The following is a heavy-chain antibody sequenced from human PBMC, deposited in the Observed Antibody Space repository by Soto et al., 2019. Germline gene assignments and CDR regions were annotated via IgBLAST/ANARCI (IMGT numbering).Heavy chain of an antibody. J-gene: IGHJ6*02. D-gene: IGHD7-27*01. CDR3: AKASATGKSDGMDV. CDR1: GFPFSSYA. Sequence: EVQLLESGGGLVQPGGSLRLACVASGFPFSSYALRWVRQTPGRGLECVSSISSGATTYYTDSVRGRFTSSRDNSKNSLYLQMSSLRADVTALYSCAKASATGKSDGMDVWGQGTTVSVSS. CDR2: ISSGATT. V-gene: IGHV3-23*01.